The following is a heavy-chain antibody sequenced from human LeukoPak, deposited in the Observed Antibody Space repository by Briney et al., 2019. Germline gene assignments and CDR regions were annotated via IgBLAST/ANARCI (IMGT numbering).Heavy chain of an antibody. CDR3: AKLTAVAAPFDS. J-gene: IGHJ4*02. CDR1: GFTFSSYG. CDR2: IRYDGSNK. D-gene: IGHD6-19*01. Sequence: GGSLRLSCAASGFTFSSYGMHWVRQAPGKGLEWVAFIRYDGSNKYYADSVKGRFTISRDNSKNTLYLQMNSLRAEDTAVYYCAKLTAVAAPFDSWGQGTLVTVSS. V-gene: IGHV3-30*02.